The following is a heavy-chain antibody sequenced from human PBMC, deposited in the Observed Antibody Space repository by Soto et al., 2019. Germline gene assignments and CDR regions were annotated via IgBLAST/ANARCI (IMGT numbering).Heavy chain of an antibody. CDR1: GGSVSSGSYY. CDR2: IYYSGST. D-gene: IGHD6-13*01. Sequence: QVQLQESGPGLVKPSETLSLTCTVSGGSVSSGSYYWSWIRQPPGKGLEWIGYIYYSGSTHYNPSLKSRVTISVDTSNNPFSLKLSSVTAADTAVYYCARDRIAAAGSDYWGQGTLVTVSS. J-gene: IGHJ4*02. V-gene: IGHV4-61*01. CDR3: ARDRIAAAGSDY.